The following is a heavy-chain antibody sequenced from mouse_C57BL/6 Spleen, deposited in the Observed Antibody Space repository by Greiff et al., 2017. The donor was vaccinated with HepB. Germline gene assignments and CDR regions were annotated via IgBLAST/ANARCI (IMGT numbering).Heavy chain of an antibody. J-gene: IGHJ4*01. CDR2: IHPNSGST. CDR1: GYTFTSYW. V-gene: IGHV1-64*01. Sequence: QVQLQQPGAELVKPGASVKLSCKASGYTFTSYWMHWVKQRPGQGLEWIGMIHPNSGSTNYNAKFKSKATLTVDKSSSTAYMQRSSLTSEDSAVYYCARERLRERFDYAMDYWGQGTSVTVSS. CDR3: ARERLRERFDYAMDY. D-gene: IGHD2-4*01.